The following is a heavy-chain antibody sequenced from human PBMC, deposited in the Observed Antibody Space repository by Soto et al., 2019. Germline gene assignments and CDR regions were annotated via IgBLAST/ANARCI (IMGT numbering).Heavy chain of an antibody. J-gene: IGHJ4*02. CDR3: ARSHFDWLLYFDY. V-gene: IGHV4-39*01. D-gene: IGHD3-9*01. CDR1: GGSISSSSYY. Sequence: SETLSLTCTVSGGSISSSSYYWGWIRQPPGKGLEWIGSIYYSGSTYYNPSLKSRVTISVDTSKNQFSLKLSSATAADTAVYYGARSHFDWLLYFDYWGQGNLVTVSS. CDR2: IYYSGST.